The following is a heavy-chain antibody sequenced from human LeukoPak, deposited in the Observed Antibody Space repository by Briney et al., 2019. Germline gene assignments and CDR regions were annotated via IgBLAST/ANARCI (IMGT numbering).Heavy chain of an antibody. CDR1: GFTFSNAW. D-gene: IGHD3-22*01. Sequence: PGGSLRLSCAASGFTFSNAWMSWVRQAPGKGLEWVANIKQDGSEKYYVDSVKGRFTISRDNAKNSLYLQMNSLRAEDTAVYYCARALPYDSSGRRAFDIWGQGTMVTVSS. V-gene: IGHV3-7*01. J-gene: IGHJ3*02. CDR2: IKQDGSEK. CDR3: ARALPYDSSGRRAFDI.